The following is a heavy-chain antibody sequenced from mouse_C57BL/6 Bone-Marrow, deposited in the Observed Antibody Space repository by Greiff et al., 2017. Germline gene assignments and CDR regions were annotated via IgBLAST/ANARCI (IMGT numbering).Heavy chain of an antibody. V-gene: IGHV1-39*01. D-gene: IGHD1-1*01. CDR2: INPNYGTT. Sequence: VHVKQSGPELVKPGASVKISCKASGYSFTDYNMNWVKQSNGKSLEWIGVINPNYGTTSYNQKFKGKATLTVDQSSSTAYMQLNSLTSEDSAVYYCARRSYGSSYWYFDVWGTGTTVTVSS. J-gene: IGHJ1*03. CDR3: ARRSYGSSYWYFDV. CDR1: GYSFTDYN.